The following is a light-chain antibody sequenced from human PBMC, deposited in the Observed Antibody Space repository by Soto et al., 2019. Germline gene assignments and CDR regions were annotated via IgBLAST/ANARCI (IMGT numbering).Light chain of an antibody. CDR1: SSNIGNNY. V-gene: IGLV1-51*01. CDR3: GTWDSSVNVRV. J-gene: IGLJ1*01. CDR2: DNN. Sequence: QSVLTLPPSMSAAPGQKVNISCSGSSSNIGNNYVSWYQQVPGTSPKLLIYDNNKRPSGNLDRFSGSKSGTSATLGISGLQTGDEADYYCGTWDSSVNVRVCGAGTKGTV.